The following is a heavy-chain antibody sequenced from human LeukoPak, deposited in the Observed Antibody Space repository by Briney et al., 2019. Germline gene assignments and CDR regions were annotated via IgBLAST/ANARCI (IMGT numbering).Heavy chain of an antibody. CDR3: ASPYRTTRTLAGILSQYYYMDV. CDR2: ISSSSSYI. D-gene: IGHD1-14*01. J-gene: IGHJ6*03. CDR1: GFTFSSYS. Sequence: GESLKISCAASGFTFSSYSMNWVRQAPGKGLEWVSSISSSSSYIYYADSVKGRFTISRDNAKNSLYLQMNSLRAEDTAVYYCASPYRTTRTLAGILSQYYYMDVWGKGTTVTVSS. V-gene: IGHV3-21*01.